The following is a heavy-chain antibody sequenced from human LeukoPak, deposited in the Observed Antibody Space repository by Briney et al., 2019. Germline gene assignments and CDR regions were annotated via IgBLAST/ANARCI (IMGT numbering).Heavy chain of an antibody. CDR2: INHSGST. J-gene: IGHJ4*02. CDR1: GWSFSGYY. V-gene: IGHV4-34*01. CDR3: AMVVGEPMVDY. Sequence: SETLSLTCAAYGWSFSGYYWSWIRQPPGKGLEWIGEINHSGSTNYNPSLMSRVTISVDTSKHQLSMKLSSETPADAGVYYCAMVVGEPMVDYWGQGTLVTVSS. D-gene: IGHD1-26*01.